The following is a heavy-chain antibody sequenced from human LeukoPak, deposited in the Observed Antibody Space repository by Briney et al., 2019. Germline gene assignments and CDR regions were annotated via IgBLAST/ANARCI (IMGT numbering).Heavy chain of an antibody. CDR3: TTVTHFYL. V-gene: IGHV3-15*06. CDR2: IRHDGTT. J-gene: IGHJ4*02. D-gene: IGHD2/OR15-2a*01. CDR1: GFTFSTAW. Sequence: GGSLRLSCEVSGFTFSTAWLSWVRQAPGKGLEWVGRIRHDGTTYHAAPVKDRFTISRDVSKDTLYLQMNNLKTEDTAIYYCTTVTHFYLGGQGTLVTVSS.